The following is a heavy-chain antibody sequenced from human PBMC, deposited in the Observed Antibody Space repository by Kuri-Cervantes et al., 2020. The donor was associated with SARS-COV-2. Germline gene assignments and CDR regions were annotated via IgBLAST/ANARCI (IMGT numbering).Heavy chain of an antibody. Sequence: GESLKISCAASGFTFSDYYMSWIRQAPGKGLEWVSYISSSGSTIYYADSVKGRFTISRDNSKNTLYLQMNSLRAEDTAVYYCAKDRGGDYGDLTFDFQHWGQGTLVTVSS. D-gene: IGHD4-17*01. V-gene: IGHV3-11*04. CDR1: GFTFSDYY. CDR2: ISSSGSTI. CDR3: AKDRGGDYGDLTFDFQH. J-gene: IGHJ1*01.